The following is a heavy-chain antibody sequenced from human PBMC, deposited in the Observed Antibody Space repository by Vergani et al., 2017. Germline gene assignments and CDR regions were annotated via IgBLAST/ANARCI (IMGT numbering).Heavy chain of an antibody. J-gene: IGHJ6*03. D-gene: IGHD2-15*01. Sequence: QVQLVESGGGVVQPGRSLRLSCAASGFTFSSYGMHWVRQAPGKGLEWVAVISYDGSNKYYADSVKGRFTISRDNSKNTLYLQMNSLRAEDTAVYYCAKGSSCSGGSCYSMYYYYYMDVWVKGTTVVVSS. V-gene: IGHV3-30*18. CDR1: GFTFSSYG. CDR2: ISYDGSNK. CDR3: AKGSSCSGGSCYSMYYYYYMDV.